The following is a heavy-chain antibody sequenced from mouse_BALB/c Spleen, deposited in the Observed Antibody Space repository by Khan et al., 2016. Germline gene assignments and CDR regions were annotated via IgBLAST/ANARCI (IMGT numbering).Heavy chain of an antibody. CDR1: GYTFTNYG. V-gene: IGHV9-3*02. CDR3: ARTAQATFAY. D-gene: IGHD3-2*02. CDR2: INTSTGEP. J-gene: IGHJ3*01. Sequence: QIQLVQSGPELKKPGETVKISCKASGYTFTNYGMNWVKQAPGKGLKWMGWINTSTGEPTYAEEFKGRFAFSLETSASTAYLQINNLKSEDTATYVCARTAQATFAYWGQGPLVTVSA.